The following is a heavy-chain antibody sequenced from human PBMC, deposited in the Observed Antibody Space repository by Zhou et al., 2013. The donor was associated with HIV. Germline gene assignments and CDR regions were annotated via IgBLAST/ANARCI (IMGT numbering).Heavy chain of an antibody. CDR3: ARCYYDSSSCDF. CDR1: GGTFSNYG. J-gene: IGHJ4*02. CDR2: IIPMFNTI. V-gene: IGHV1-69*12. D-gene: IGHD3-22*01. Sequence: VQLVQSGAEVRKPGSSVKVSCKASGGTFSNYGISWVRQAPGQGLEWMGAIIPMFNTINNVDKFQGRVAITAAESTRTAYLELSGLRSEDTAVYYCARCYYDSSSCDFWGQGTLLTVSS.